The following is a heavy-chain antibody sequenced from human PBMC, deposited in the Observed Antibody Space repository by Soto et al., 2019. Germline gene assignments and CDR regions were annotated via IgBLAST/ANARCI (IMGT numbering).Heavy chain of an antibody. CDR1: GYTFTNFG. CDR3: ARGGTQIDN. Sequence: QVQLVQSGAEVKKPGASVKVSCKASGYTFTNFGISWVRQAPGQGLEWMGWISAHNGNTNYAQNFQGRVTMTTDTATSTGYMAMRSLKSDDTAVYYCARGGTQIDNWGQGNLVTVSS. V-gene: IGHV1-18*01. J-gene: IGHJ4*02. D-gene: IGHD3-16*01. CDR2: ISAHNGNT.